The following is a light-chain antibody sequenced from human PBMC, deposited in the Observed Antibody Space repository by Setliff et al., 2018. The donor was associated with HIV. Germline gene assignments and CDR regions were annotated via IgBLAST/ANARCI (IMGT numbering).Light chain of an antibody. CDR1: SSDVGGYNF. CDR2: EVN. V-gene: IGLV2-14*01. CDR3: SSYTSHGTLV. J-gene: IGLJ1*01. Sequence: QSALAQPASVSGPPRQSITISCTGTSSDVGGYNFVSWYQLHPGKAPKLMIYEVNYRPSGVSDRFSGAKSGITASLTISGLQAEDEADYYCSSYTSHGTLVFGTGTKVTVL.